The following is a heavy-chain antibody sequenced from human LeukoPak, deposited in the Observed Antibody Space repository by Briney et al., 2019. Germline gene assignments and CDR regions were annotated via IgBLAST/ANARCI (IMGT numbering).Heavy chain of an antibody. CDR2: INHSGST. J-gene: IGHJ4*02. CDR1: GGSFSGYY. Sequence: SSETLSLTCAVYGGSFSGYYWSWIRQPPGKGLEWIGEINHSGSTNYNPSLKSRVTISVDTSKNQFSLKLSSVTAADTAVYYCARRRITMVRGSSFDYWGQGTLVTVSS. CDR3: ARRRITMVRGSSFDY. D-gene: IGHD3-10*01. V-gene: IGHV4-34*01.